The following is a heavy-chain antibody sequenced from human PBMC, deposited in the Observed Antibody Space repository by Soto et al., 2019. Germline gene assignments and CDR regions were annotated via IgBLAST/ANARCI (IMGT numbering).Heavy chain of an antibody. CDR2: INHSGST. D-gene: IGHD3-3*01. Sequence: QVQLQQWGAGLLKPSETLSLTCAVYGGSFSGYYWSWIRQPPGKGLEWIGEINHSGSTNYNPSLKSRVTISVDTTKNQFSLKLSSVTAADTAVYYCASYGVATWYFDLWGRGTLVTVSS. CDR3: ASYGVATWYFDL. V-gene: IGHV4-34*01. J-gene: IGHJ2*01. CDR1: GGSFSGYY.